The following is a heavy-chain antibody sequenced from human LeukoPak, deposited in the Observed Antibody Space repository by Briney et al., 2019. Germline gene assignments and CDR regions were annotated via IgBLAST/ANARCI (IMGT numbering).Heavy chain of an antibody. V-gene: IGHV3-66*04. CDR2: IYSGGST. CDR1: GFTVSSKY. CDR3: ARHSSGSFPHYYYYYMDV. Sequence: AGGSLRLSCAASGFTVSSKYMTWVRQAPGKGLEWVSVIYSGGSTYYADSVKGRFTISRDNSKNTLYLQMNSLRAEDTALYYCARHSSGSFPHYYYYYMDVWGKGTAVTISS. J-gene: IGHJ6*03. D-gene: IGHD3-10*01.